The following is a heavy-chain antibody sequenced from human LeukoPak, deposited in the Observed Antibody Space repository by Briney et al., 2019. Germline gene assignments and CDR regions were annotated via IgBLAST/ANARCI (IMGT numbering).Heavy chain of an antibody. CDR2: ISSSSSYT. V-gene: IGHV3-11*05. CDR1: GFTFSDYY. CDR3: AKDQEVVAVAGPNLDY. J-gene: IGHJ4*02. Sequence: GGSLRLSCAASGFTFSDYYMSWIRQAPGKGLEWVSYISSSSSYTNYADSVKGRFTISRDNSKNTLYLQMNSLRAEDTAVYYCAKDQEVVAVAGPNLDYWGQGTLVTVSS. D-gene: IGHD6-19*01.